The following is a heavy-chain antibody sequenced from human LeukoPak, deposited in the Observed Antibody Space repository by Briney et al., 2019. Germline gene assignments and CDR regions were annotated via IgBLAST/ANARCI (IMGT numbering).Heavy chain of an antibody. Sequence: SETLSLTCTVSGYSLSSGYYWGWIRQPPGKGLEWIGTIYHGGRTDYNPSLKSRGTISADTSKNQFSLKLSSVTAADTAVYYCARAFRESFFDYWGQGTLVTVSS. J-gene: IGHJ4*02. CDR3: ARAFRESFFDY. CDR2: IYHGGRT. CDR1: GYSLSSGYY. V-gene: IGHV4-38-2*02.